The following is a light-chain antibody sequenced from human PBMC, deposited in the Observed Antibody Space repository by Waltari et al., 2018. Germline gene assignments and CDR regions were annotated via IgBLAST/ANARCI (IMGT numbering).Light chain of an antibody. J-gene: IGKJ1*01. V-gene: IGKV2D-29*01. CDR2: EAS. CDR3: MQTVEFPWT. CDR1: QSLLYRDGKTY. Sequence: DVEMTQTPLSLSVTPGQPASISCKSSQSLLYRDGKTYFYWCLEKAGQPPPVLMYEASKRFSGVQDRFSGSASGTDFTLKISRVEPEDVGIYYCMQTVEFPWTFGQGTKVEIK.